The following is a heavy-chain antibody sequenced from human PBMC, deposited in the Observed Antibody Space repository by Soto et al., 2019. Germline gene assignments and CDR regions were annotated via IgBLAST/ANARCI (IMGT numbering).Heavy chain of an antibody. D-gene: IGHD3-22*01. Sequence: SETLSLTCSVSGGSINNNDYYWSWIRQTPGKGLEWIGYVYYSGSSDYIPSLKSRLSMSIDKSKNQFHLKLNSVTAADTATYYCARMSYFYDKWYFDLWGRGTLVTVYS. CDR3: ARMSYFYDKWYFDL. CDR2: VYYSGSS. V-gene: IGHV4-30-4*01. J-gene: IGHJ2*01. CDR1: GGSINNNDYY.